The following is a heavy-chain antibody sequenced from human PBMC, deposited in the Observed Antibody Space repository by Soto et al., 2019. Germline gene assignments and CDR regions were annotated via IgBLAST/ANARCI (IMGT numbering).Heavy chain of an antibody. CDR3: ARVYGHGKYYNSMDV. J-gene: IGHJ6*02. Sequence: QVQLVQSAAEVKKPGASVTVSCKASGYTFTNYHLHWVRQAPGHGLEWMGLINPSGGYTNYAQKFQGRLTMTRDTSTSIAYLELNSLKSEDTATYYCARVYGHGKYYNSMDVWGQGTTVTVSS. CDR1: GYTFTNYH. D-gene: IGHD3-10*01. CDR2: INPSGGYT. V-gene: IGHV1-46*01.